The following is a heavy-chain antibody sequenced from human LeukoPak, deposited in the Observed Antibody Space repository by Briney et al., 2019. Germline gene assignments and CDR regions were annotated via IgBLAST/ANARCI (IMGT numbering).Heavy chain of an antibody. J-gene: IGHJ3*02. CDR3: ARASSGARGAFDI. D-gene: IGHD1-26*01. Sequence: GGSLRLSCAASGFTFSSYSMNWVRQAPGKGLEWVSSISSSSSYIYYADSVKGRFTISRDNAKNSLYLRMNSLRAEDTAVYYCARASSGARGAFDIWGQGTMVTVSS. CDR1: GFTFSSYS. CDR2: ISSSSSYI. V-gene: IGHV3-21*01.